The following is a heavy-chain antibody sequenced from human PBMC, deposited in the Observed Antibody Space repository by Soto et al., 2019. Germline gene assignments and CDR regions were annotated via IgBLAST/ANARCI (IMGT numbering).Heavy chain of an antibody. J-gene: IGHJ4*02. D-gene: IGHD6-13*01. CDR3: ARDYSGTWYDF. CDR2: IIVYDGNT. Sequence: PSVKVSCTASGYTFTSYGISWVRQAPGQGLEWMGWIIVYDGNTNYAQNLQGRVTMTTDTSTNTAYMELRSLTSDDTVVYYCARDYSGTWYDFWGQGTPVTVSS. CDR1: GYTFTSYG. V-gene: IGHV1-18*01.